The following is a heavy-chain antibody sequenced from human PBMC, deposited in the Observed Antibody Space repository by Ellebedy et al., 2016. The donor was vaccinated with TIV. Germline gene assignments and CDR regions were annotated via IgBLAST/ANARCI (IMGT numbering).Heavy chain of an antibody. V-gene: IGHV3-53*01. J-gene: IGHJ4*02. Sequence: GGSLRLXCAASGFTVSRKYLSWVRQAPGKGLEWVSIIYTDGSTYYADSVKGRFTISRDNSKNTLSLQMNSLSAEDSAMYYCATYEEEFSAFWPGYYFDYWGQGTLVTVSS. CDR2: IYTDGST. CDR1: GFTVSRKY. D-gene: IGHD3/OR15-3a*01. CDR3: ATYEEEFSAFWPGYYFDY.